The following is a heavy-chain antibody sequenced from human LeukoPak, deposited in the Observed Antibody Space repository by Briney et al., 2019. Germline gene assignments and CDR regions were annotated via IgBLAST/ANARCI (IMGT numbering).Heavy chain of an antibody. CDR2: INSDGINT. Sequence: GGSLRLSCAASGFTFSNYWMHWVRQAPGKGLVWVSRINSDGINTSYADSVKGRFTISRDNAKNTLNLQMNSLRAEDTAVYYCARDLGQYYDTSDSWFDPWGQGALVTVSS. V-gene: IGHV3-74*01. J-gene: IGHJ5*02. CDR1: GFTFSNYW. CDR3: ARDLGQYYDTSDSWFDP. D-gene: IGHD3-22*01.